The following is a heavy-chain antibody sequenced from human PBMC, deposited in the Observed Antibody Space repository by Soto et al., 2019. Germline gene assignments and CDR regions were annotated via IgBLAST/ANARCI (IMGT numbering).Heavy chain of an antibody. CDR3: ARFVRSCSATTCSTPAHV. CDR1: SGFVNSDTHS. CDR2: IYSGGST. V-gene: IGHV4-61*01. Sequence: SLNCTVSSGFVNSDTHSWRWIRQPPGKRLEWIGFIYSGGSTKNPSLRSRVTMSVDTSKNQFSLKLRSVIVADTAVYHCARFVRSCSATTCSTPAHVWGQR. J-gene: IGHJ6*02. D-gene: IGHD2-15*01.